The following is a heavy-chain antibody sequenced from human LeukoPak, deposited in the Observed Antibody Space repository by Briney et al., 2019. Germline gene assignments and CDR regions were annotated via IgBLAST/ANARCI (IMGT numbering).Heavy chain of an antibody. CDR3: ARQGGGGLHYFDY. CDR1: GYTFTYW. CDR2: IYPGDSDT. Sequence: GESLKISCKGSGYTFTYWIAWVRQMPGKGLEWMGIIYPGDSDTRYSPSFQGQVTISVDKSISTAYLQWSSLKASDTAMYYCARQGGGGLHYFDYWGQGTLVTVSS. J-gene: IGHJ4*02. V-gene: IGHV5-51*01. D-gene: IGHD4-23*01.